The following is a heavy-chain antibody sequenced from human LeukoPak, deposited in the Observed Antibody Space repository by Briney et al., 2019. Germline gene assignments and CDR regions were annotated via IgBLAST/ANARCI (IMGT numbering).Heavy chain of an antibody. V-gene: IGHV3-21*01. J-gene: IGHJ4*02. CDR1: GFTFSSYS. CDR2: ISSSSSYI. CDR3: ARDRRVWPYYFDY. D-gene: IGHD6-13*01. Sequence: GGSLRLSCAASGFTFSSYSMNWVRQAPGKGPEWVSSISSSSSYIYYADSVKGRFTISRDNAKNSLYLQMNSLRAEDTAVYYCARDRRVWPYYFDYWGQGTLVTVSS.